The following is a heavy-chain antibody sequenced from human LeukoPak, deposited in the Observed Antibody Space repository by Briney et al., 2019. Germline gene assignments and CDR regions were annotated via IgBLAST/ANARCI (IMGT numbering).Heavy chain of an antibody. V-gene: IGHV4-34*01. D-gene: IGHD4-11*01. CDR3: ARVTIDNDAFDI. CDR1: GGSFSGYY. J-gene: IGHJ3*02. CDR2: INHSGST. Sequence: SETLSLTCAVYGGSFSGYYRSWIRQPPGKGLEWIGEINHSGSTNYNPSLKSRVTISVDTSKNQFSLKLSSVTAADTAVYYCARVTIDNDAFDIWGQGTMVTVSS.